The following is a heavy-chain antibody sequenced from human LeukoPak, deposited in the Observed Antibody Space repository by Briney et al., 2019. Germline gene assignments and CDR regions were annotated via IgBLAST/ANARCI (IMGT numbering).Heavy chain of an antibody. Sequence: GGSLRLSCAASGFTFSSYSMNWVRQAPGKGLVWISYISSSSTTIYYADSVKGRFTISRDNAKNSLYLQMNSLRDEDTAVYYCARSSGYFYNLDSWGQGTLVTVSS. D-gene: IGHD3-22*01. CDR1: GFTFSSYS. CDR3: ARSSGYFYNLDS. J-gene: IGHJ4*02. V-gene: IGHV3-48*02. CDR2: ISSSSTTI.